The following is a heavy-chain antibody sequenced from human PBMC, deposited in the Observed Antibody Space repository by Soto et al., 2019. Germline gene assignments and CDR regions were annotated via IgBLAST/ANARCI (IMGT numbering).Heavy chain of an antibody. Sequence: QVQLVQSGAEVKKPGASVKVSCKASGYTFNSYGISWVRQAPAQGLEWMGGISAYNGNTNYAQKLQGRVTMTTDTSTSTAYMELRSLRSDDTAVYYCASFLVPAAIGPSAFDIWGQGTMVTVSA. CDR2: ISAYNGNT. J-gene: IGHJ3*02. CDR1: GYTFNSYG. CDR3: ASFLVPAAIGPSAFDI. D-gene: IGHD2-2*01. V-gene: IGHV1-18*04.